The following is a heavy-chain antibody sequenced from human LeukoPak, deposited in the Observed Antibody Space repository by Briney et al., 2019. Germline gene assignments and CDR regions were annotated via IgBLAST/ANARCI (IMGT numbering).Heavy chain of an antibody. CDR3: ARGLSSGWYGDNWFDP. D-gene: IGHD6-19*01. CDR1: GYTFTSYD. CDR2: MNPNSGKT. J-gene: IGHJ5*02. Sequence: ASVNVSCKASGYTFTSYDINWVRQATGQGIEWMGWMNPNSGKTGYAQKFQGRVTMTRNTSISTAYMELNSLRSEDTAVYYCARGLSSGWYGDNWFDPWGQGTLVTVSS. V-gene: IGHV1-8*01.